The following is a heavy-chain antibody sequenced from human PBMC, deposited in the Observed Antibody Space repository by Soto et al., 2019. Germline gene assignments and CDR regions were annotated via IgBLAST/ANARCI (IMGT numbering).Heavy chain of an antibody. Sequence: SETLSLTCTVSGDSISSGDYYWSWIRQPPGKGLEWIGCIYYSGNTYYNPSLKRRFSISVDTSKNQFSLQLSSVTVADTAVYYCARDFKRYSSGWYYYWGQGTLVTVSS. CDR1: GDSISSGDYY. J-gene: IGHJ4*02. D-gene: IGHD6-19*01. CDR3: ARDFKRYSSGWYYY. CDR2: IYYSGNT. V-gene: IGHV4-30-4*01.